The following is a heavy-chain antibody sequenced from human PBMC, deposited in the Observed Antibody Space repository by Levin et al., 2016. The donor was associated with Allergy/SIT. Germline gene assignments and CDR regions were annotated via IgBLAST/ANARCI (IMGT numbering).Heavy chain of an antibody. Sequence: GESLKISCAASGFTFTNSAMHWVRQAPGKGLEWVAFISYDGSNKYYADSVKGRFTISRDNSKNTLYLQMNSLRAEDTAVYYCAREHLDSSGSFDYWGQGTLVTVSS. D-gene: IGHD6-19*01. CDR3: AREHLDSSGSFDY. J-gene: IGHJ4*02. CDR1: GFTFTNSA. V-gene: IGHV3-30*04. CDR2: ISYDGSNK.